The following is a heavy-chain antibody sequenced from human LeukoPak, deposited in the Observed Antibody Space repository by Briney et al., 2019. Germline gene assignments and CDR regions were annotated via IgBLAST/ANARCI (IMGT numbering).Heavy chain of an antibody. CDR1: GGSISSYY. CDR3: ARGKTYYDVSKDAFDI. CDR2: IYYSGTT. Sequence: SETLSLTCTVSGGSISSYYWSWIRQPPGKGLEWIGYIYYSGTTNYNPSLKSRVTISVDTSKNQFSLKLSSVTAADTAVYYCARGKTYYDVSKDAFDIWGHGTMVTVSS. D-gene: IGHD3-22*01. V-gene: IGHV4-59*01. J-gene: IGHJ3*02.